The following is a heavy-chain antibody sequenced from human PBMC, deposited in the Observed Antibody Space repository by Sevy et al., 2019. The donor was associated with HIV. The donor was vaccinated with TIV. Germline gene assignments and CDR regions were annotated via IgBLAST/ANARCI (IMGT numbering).Heavy chain of an antibody. CDR1: GFTFRTYN. CDR2: ISTNSITI. D-gene: IGHD3-10*01. Sequence: GGSLRLSCAASGFTFRTYNMNWVRQAPGKGLEWVSYISTNSITIYYADSVKGRFTISRDNAKNSLYLQMNSLRDDDTAVYYCARVNDVSGSTWGQGTLVTVSS. V-gene: IGHV3-48*02. J-gene: IGHJ5*02. CDR3: ARVNDVSGST.